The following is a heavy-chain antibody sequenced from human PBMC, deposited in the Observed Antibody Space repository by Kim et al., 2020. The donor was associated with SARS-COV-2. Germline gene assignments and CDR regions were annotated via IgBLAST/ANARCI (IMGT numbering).Heavy chain of an antibody. CDR3: AKGLWFGELNSNDAFDI. CDR2: IWYDGSNK. Sequence: GGSLRLSCAASGFTFSSYGMHWVRQAPGKGLEWVAVIWYDGSNKYYADSVKGRFTISRDNSKNTLYLQMNSLRAEDTAVYYCAKGLWFGELNSNDAFDIWGQGTMVTVSS. CDR1: GFTFSSYG. J-gene: IGHJ3*02. V-gene: IGHV3-33*06. D-gene: IGHD3-10*01.